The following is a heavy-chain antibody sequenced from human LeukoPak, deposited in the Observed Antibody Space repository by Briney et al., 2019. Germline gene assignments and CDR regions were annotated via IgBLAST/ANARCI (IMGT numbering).Heavy chain of an antibody. J-gene: IGHJ4*02. CDR3: AKLSRVVDYQPLDS. CDR1: ELTFATYA. Sequence: AWSVRLSCAASELTFATYAMTWVRQAPGKGLEWVSTISGTGYNTYNADSVKGRFTISRDSSRNTLSLEMNSLRAEDTAVYYCAKLSRVVDYQPLDSWGQGTLV. CDR2: ISGTGYNT. D-gene: IGHD2-2*01. V-gene: IGHV3-23*01.